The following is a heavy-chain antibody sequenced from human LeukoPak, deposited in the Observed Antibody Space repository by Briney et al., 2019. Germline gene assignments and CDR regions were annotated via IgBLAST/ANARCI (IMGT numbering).Heavy chain of an antibody. D-gene: IGHD1-1*01. Sequence: PGGSLRLSCVASGFTFSSYAVSWFRQAREKGLEWVSTVGRSGADTYYADSVRGRFTISKDSSKNTLQMNSLSAEDTAIYYCVKHSGGVYGNSDSWGQGILVTVSS. V-gene: IGHV3-23*01. J-gene: IGHJ4*02. CDR1: GFTFSSYA. CDR2: VGRSGADT. CDR3: VKHSGGVYGNSDS.